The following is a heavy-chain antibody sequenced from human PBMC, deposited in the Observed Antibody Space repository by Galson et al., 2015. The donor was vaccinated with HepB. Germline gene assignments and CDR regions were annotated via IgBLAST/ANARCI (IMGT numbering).Heavy chain of an antibody. V-gene: IGHV3-33*08. D-gene: IGHD3-22*01. Sequence: SLRLSCAASGFTFSSYGMHWVRQAPGKGLEWVAVIWYDGSNKYYADSVKGRFTISRDNSKNTLYLQMNSLRAEDTAVYYCARDRRPGSGYYFVGSLDYWGQGTLVTVSS. CDR3: ARDRRPGSGYYFVGSLDY. CDR2: IWYDGSNK. J-gene: IGHJ4*02. CDR1: GFTFSSYG.